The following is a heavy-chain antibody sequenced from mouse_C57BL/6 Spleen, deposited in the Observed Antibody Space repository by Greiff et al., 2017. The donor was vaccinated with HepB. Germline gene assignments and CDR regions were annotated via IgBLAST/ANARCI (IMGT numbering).Heavy chain of an antibody. CDR1: GYSITSGYY. CDR2: ISYDGSN. V-gene: IGHV3-6*01. J-gene: IGHJ4*01. CDR3: AREELPYYAMDY. D-gene: IGHD2-1*01. Sequence: EVQLQESGPGLVKPSQSLSLTCSVTGYSITSGYYWNWIRQFPGNKLEWMGYISYDGSNNYNPSLKNRISITRDTSKNQFFLKLNSVTTEDTATYYCAREELPYYAMDYWGQGTSVTVSS.